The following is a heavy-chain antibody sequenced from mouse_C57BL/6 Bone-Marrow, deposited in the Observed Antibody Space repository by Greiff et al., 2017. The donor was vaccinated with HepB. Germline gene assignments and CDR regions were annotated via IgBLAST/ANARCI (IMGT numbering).Heavy chain of an antibody. D-gene: IGHD1-1*01. V-gene: IGHV1-52*01. J-gene: IGHJ2*01. CDR1: GYTFTSYW. CDR2: IDPSDSET. CDR3: ARSGSSSYFDY. Sequence: QVQLQQPGAELVRPGSSVKLSCKASGYTFTSYWMHWVKQRPIQGLEWIGNIDPSDSETHYNQKFKDKATLTVDKSSSTAYMQLSSLTSEDSAVYYCARSGSSSYFDYWGQGTTLTVSS.